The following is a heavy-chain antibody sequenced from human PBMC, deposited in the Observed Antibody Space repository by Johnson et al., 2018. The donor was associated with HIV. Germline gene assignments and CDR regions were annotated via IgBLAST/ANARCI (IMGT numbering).Heavy chain of an antibody. CDR3: ARGRPSGSHDAFDI. CDR2: ISYDGSNT. CDR1: GFTFSSYA. J-gene: IGHJ3*02. D-gene: IGHD3-22*01. Sequence: QVHLVESGGGVVQPGRSLRLSCPASGFTFSSYAMHWFRQAPGKGRDWVAVISYDGSNTSYAASVKGRFTISRDNSKNTLYLQMNSLRAEDTAVYYCARGRPSGSHDAFDIWGQGTMVTVSS. V-gene: IGHV3-30*14.